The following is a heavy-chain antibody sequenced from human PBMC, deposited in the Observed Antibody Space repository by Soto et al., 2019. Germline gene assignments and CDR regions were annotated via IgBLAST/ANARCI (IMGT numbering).Heavy chain of an antibody. Sequence: EVQLLESGGGLVQPGGSLRLSCAASGFTFSSYAMSWVRQAPGKGLEWVSAISGSGGSTYYADSVKGRFTISRDNSKNTLYLQMNSLRAEDTAVYYCAKAFSYYGSGSYYFLKKSDYYYGMDVWGQGTTVTVSS. CDR1: GFTFSSYA. CDR2: ISGSGGST. D-gene: IGHD3-10*01. V-gene: IGHV3-23*01. J-gene: IGHJ6*02. CDR3: AKAFSYYGSGSYYFLKKSDYYYGMDV.